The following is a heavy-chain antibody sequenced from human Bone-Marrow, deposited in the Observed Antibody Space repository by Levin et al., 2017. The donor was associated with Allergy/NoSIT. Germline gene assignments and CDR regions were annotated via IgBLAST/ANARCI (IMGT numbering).Heavy chain of an antibody. CDR2: IDWDDDT. V-gene: IGHV2-70*04. Sequence: SGPTLVKPTQTLIVTCTFSGFSLTTTGMRVTWIRQPPGKALEWLARIDWDDDTFYTSSLKTRLTISKDTSKNQVVLTMTNMDPMDTATYYCARISPRSNWFDPWGQGILVTVSS. CDR1: GFSLTTTGMR. CDR3: ARISPRSNWFDP. J-gene: IGHJ5*02.